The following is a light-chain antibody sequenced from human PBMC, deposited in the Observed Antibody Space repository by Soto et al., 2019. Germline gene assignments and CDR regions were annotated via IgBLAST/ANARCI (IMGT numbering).Light chain of an antibody. Sequence: DIQMTQSPSSLPASVGDRVTITCRASQSISRYLNWYQQKPGKAPKLLIFAASSLQSGVPSRFSGSGSGTDVTLTISSLQPEDFATYYCQQSYSSILTFGGGPKVEIK. CDR1: QSISRY. J-gene: IGKJ4*01. CDR2: AAS. V-gene: IGKV1-39*01. CDR3: QQSYSSILT.